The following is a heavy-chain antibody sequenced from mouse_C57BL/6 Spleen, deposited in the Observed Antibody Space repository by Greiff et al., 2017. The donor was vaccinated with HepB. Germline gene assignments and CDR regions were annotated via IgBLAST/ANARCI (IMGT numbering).Heavy chain of an antibody. CDR3: ARYSSDYAMDY. Sequence: EVKLEESGGGLVKPGGSLKLSCAASGFTFSDYGMHWVRQAPEKGLEWVAYISSGSSTIYYADTVKGRFTISRDNAKNTLFLQMTSLRSEDTAMYYCARYSSDYAMDYWGQGTSVTVSS. D-gene: IGHD3-1*01. CDR2: ISSGSSTI. V-gene: IGHV5-17*01. CDR1: GFTFSDYG. J-gene: IGHJ4*01.